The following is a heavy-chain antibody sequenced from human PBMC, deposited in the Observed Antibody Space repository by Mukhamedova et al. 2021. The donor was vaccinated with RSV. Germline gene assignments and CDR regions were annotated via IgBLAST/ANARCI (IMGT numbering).Heavy chain of an antibody. V-gene: IGHV5-51*01. J-gene: IGHJ4*02. D-gene: IGHD2-2*01. CDR3: ARRYCTPTTCYPFDF. CDR2: GNSDA. Sequence: GNSDARYSPSFQGQVTMSVDKSTSTAYLQWDSLKASDTAMYYCARRYCTPTTCYPFDFWGQGTLVTVSS.